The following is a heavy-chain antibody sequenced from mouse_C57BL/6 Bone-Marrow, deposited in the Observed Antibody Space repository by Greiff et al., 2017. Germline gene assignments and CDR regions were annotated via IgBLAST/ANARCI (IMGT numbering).Heavy chain of an antibody. D-gene: IGHD1-1*01. CDR3: AREDITTIVAYYYAMDY. J-gene: IGHJ4*01. CDR2: IDPSDSYT. CDR1: GYTFTSYW. V-gene: IGHV1-50*01. Sequence: QVQLQQPGAELVKPGASVKLSCKASGYTFTSYWMQWVKQRPGQGLEWIGEIDPSDSYTNYNQKFKGKATLTVDTSSSTASMQLSSLTSEDTAVYYCAREDITTIVAYYYAMDYWGQGTSVTVSS.